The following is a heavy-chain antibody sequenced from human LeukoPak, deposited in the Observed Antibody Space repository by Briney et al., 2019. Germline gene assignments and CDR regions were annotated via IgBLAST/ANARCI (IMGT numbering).Heavy chain of an antibody. CDR1: GFTFSSYW. V-gene: IGHV3-7*03. CDR2: IKQDGSEK. Sequence: GGSLRPSCAASGFTFSSYWMSWVRQAPGKGLEWVANIKQDGSEKYYVDSVKGRFTISRDNAKNSLYLHMNSLRSEDTAVYYCARWGRTYNILTGYSYWGQGTLVTVSS. J-gene: IGHJ4*02. CDR3: ARWGRTYNILTGYSY. D-gene: IGHD3-9*01.